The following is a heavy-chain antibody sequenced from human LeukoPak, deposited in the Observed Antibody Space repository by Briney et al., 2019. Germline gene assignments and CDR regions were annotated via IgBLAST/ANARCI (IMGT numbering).Heavy chain of an antibody. V-gene: IGHV4-34*01. CDR1: GGSFSGYY. CDR3: ARGRKYPNYYDSSGYYPH. Sequence: PSETLYLTCAVYGGSFSGYYWSWIRQPPGKGLEWIGEINHSGSTNYNPSLKSRVTISVDTSKNQFSLKLSSVTAADTAVYYCARGRKYPNYYDSSGYYPHWGQGTLVTVSS. D-gene: IGHD3-22*01. J-gene: IGHJ4*02. CDR2: INHSGST.